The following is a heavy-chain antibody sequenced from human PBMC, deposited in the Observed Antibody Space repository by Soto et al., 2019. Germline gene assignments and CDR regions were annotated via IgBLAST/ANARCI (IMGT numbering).Heavy chain of an antibody. D-gene: IGHD6-19*01. Sequence: GGSLRLSCAGSGFKFQNYDMSWVRQAPGKGLEWVSGISRGGDDTYYADSVKGRFIISRDNSKNTLYLQIHSLRGDDTALFYCSYGSGCMDALDIWGSGAMVT. J-gene: IGHJ3*02. V-gene: IGHV3-23*01. CDR3: SYGSGCMDALDI. CDR2: ISRGGDDT. CDR1: GFKFQNYD.